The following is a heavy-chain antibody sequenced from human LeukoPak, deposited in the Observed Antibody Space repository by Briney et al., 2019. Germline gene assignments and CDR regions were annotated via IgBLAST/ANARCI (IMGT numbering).Heavy chain of an antibody. CDR1: GFTFSSYA. Sequence: PGKSLTLSCAASGFTFSSYAMHWVRQAPGKGLEWVAVISYDGSNKYYADSVKGRFTISRDNSKNTLYLQMNSLRAEDTAVYYCARDRDYGGNPGYFDYWGQGTLVTVSS. CDR2: ISYDGSNK. CDR3: ARDRDYGGNPGYFDY. D-gene: IGHD4-23*01. J-gene: IGHJ4*02. V-gene: IGHV3-30-3*01.